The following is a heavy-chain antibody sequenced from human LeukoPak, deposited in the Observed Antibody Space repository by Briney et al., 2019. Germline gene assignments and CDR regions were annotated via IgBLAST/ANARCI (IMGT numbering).Heavy chain of an antibody. D-gene: IGHD1-20*01. CDR3: ARAINWNDGFDP. J-gene: IGHJ5*02. CDR1: GYTFTSYY. Sequence: ASVKVSCKASGYTFTSYYMHWVRQAPGQGLEWMGIINPSGGSTSYAQKFQGRVTITADESTSTAYMELSSLRSEDTAVYYCARAINWNDGFDPWGQGTLVTVSS. V-gene: IGHV1-46*01. CDR2: INPSGGST.